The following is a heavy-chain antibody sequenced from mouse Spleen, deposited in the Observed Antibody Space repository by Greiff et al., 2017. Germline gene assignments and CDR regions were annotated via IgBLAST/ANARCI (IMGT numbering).Heavy chain of an antibody. V-gene: IGHV1-26*01. Sequence: VQLQQSGPELVKPGASVKISCKASGYTFTDYYMNWVKQSHGKSLEWIGDINPNNGGTSYNQKFKGKATLTVDKSSSTAYMELRSLTSEDSAVYYCARGAIYDGYYFDYWGQGTTLTVSS. D-gene: IGHD2-3*01. CDR2: INPNNGGT. CDR3: ARGAIYDGYYFDY. CDR1: GYTFTDYY. J-gene: IGHJ2*01.